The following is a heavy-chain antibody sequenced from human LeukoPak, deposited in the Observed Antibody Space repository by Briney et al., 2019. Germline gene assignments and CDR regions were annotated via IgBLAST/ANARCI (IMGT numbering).Heavy chain of an antibody. V-gene: IGHV1-69*05. J-gene: IGHJ4*02. CDR1: GGTFSSYA. CDR3: ASGGSSSYFDY. D-gene: IGHD6-13*01. CDR2: IIPIFGTA. Sequence: SVKVSCKASGGTFSSYAISWVRQAPGQGPEWMGRIIPIFGTANYAQKFQGRVTITTDESTSTAYMELSSLRSEDTAVYYCASGGSSSYFDYWGQGTLVTVSS.